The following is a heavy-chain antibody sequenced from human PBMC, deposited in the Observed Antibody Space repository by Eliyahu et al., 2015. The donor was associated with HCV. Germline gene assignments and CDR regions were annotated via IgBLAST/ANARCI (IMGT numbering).Heavy chain of an antibody. D-gene: IGHD1-14*01. CDR1: GFXFXXAW. J-gene: IGHJ4*01. V-gene: IGHV3-15*01. CDR2: IKTKSDGETT. Sequence: EVQLVESGGGLVKPGGSLXLXCAXSGFXFXXAWMSWXRQAPGEGLEWVGRIKTKSDGETTDYGAPVKGRFTTSRDDSKNTLYLQMSGLNTEDTAVYYCVIGRGIINLIDYWGQGTLVTVSS. CDR3: VIGRGIINLIDY.